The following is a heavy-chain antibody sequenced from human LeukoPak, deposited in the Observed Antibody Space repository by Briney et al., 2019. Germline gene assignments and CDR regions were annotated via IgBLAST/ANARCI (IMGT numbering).Heavy chain of an antibody. CDR1: GGSFSGYY. V-gene: IGHV4-34*01. J-gene: IGHJ4*02. D-gene: IGHD4-17*01. CDR2: INHSGST. Sequence: SETLSLTCAVYGGSFSGYYWSWIRQPPGKGLEWIGEINHSGSTNYNPSLKSRVTISVDTSKNQFSLKLSSVTAADTAVYYCVKGRWTTVTTSHFDYWGQGALVTVSS. CDR3: VKGRWTTVTTSHFDY.